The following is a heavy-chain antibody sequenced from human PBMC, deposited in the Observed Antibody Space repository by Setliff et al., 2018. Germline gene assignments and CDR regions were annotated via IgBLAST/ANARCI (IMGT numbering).Heavy chain of an antibody. D-gene: IGHD3-22*01. CDR3: ATMYYYDSSGYLGHAFAI. Sequence: ASVKVSCKASGYTFTSYYMHWVRQAPGQGLEWMGIINPSGGSTIYAQKFQGRVTMTEDTSTDTAYMELSSLRSEDTAVYYCATMYYYDSSGYLGHAFAIWGQGTMVTVSS. CDR2: INPSGGST. CDR1: GYTFTSYY. V-gene: IGHV1-46*01. J-gene: IGHJ3*02.